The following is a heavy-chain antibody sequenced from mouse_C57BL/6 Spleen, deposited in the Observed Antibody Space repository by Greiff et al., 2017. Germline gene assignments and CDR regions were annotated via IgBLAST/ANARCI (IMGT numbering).Heavy chain of an antibody. CDR3: ARGGPLDY. J-gene: IGHJ2*01. V-gene: IGHV2-2*01. Sequence: VKLQESGPGLVQPSQSLSITCTVSGFSLTSYGVHWVRQSPGKGLEWLGVIWSGGSTDYNAAFISRLSISKDNSKSQVFFKMNSLQADDTAIYYCARGGPLDYWGQGTTLTVSS. CDR2: IWSGGST. CDR1: GFSLTSYG.